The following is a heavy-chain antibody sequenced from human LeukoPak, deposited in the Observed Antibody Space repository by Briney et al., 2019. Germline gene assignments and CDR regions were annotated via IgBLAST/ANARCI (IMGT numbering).Heavy chain of an antibody. Sequence: SETLSLTCTVSGGSISNYYWSWIRQPAGKGLGWIGRIYTGGSTNYNPSLKSRVTMSVDTSKNQFSLKLTSVTAADTAVYYCARAVYGSGNSERWGQGTLVTVSS. CDR1: GGSISNYY. V-gene: IGHV4-4*07. D-gene: IGHD3-10*01. CDR3: ARAVYGSGNSER. J-gene: IGHJ4*02. CDR2: IYTGGST.